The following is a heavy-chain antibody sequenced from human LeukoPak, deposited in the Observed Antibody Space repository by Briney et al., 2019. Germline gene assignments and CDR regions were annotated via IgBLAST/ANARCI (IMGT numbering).Heavy chain of an antibody. J-gene: IGHJ3*02. CDR3: ALFTDIVVVPAAIRVDAFDI. CDR2: INPSGGST. CDR1: GYTFTSYY. Sequence: GASVKVSCKASGYTFTSYYMHWVRQAPGQGLEWMGIINPSGGSTSYAQKFQGRVTMTRDTSTSTVYMELSSLRSEDTAVYYCALFTDIVVVPAAIRVDAFDIWGQGTMVTVPS. V-gene: IGHV1-46*01. D-gene: IGHD2-2*02.